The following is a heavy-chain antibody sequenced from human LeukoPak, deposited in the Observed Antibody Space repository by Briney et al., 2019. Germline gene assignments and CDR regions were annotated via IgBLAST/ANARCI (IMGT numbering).Heavy chain of an antibody. CDR1: GFTVSSNY. Sequence: GGSLRLSCAASGFTVSSNYMSWVRQAPGKGLEWVSVVYSGGSTYYADSVKGRFTISRDNSKNTLYLQMNSLRAEDTAVYYCARDHSSGYYGMDVWGQGTTVTVSS. J-gene: IGHJ6*02. D-gene: IGHD3-22*01. CDR3: ARDHSSGYYGMDV. CDR2: VYSGGST. V-gene: IGHV3-53*01.